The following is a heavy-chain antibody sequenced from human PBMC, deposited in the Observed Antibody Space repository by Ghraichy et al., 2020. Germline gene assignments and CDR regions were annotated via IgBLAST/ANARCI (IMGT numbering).Heavy chain of an antibody. D-gene: IGHD6-13*01. J-gene: IGHJ4*02. V-gene: IGHV3-66*02. CDR3: ASAESGQQLIFDY. Sequence: LSLTCAASGFTVSSNYMSWVRQAPGKGLEWVSVIYSGGSTYYVDSVKGRFTISRDNSKNTLYLQMNSLRAEDTAVYYCASAESGQQLIFDYWGQGTLVTVSS. CDR2: IYSGGST. CDR1: GFTVSSNY.